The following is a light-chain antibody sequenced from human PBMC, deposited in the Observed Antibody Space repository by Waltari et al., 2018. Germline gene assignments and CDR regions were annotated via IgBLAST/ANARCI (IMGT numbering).Light chain of an antibody. J-gene: IGKJ1*01. Sequence: SCRASQSVRTYVAWYQQKPGQAPRLLIYHASTRATGIPDRFSGSGSGTDFSLTISRLEPEDFAVYHCQHYLRLPATFGQGTKVEIK. CDR2: HAS. CDR1: QSVRTY. CDR3: QHYLRLPAT. V-gene: IGKV3-20*01.